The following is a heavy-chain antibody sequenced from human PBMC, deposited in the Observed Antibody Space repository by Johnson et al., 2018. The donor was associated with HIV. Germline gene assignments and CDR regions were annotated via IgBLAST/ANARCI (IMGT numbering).Heavy chain of an antibody. J-gene: IGHJ3*02. D-gene: IGHD5-18*01. CDR3: AVGIQLWFASEGDAFDI. Sequence: VQLVESGGGLVQPGGSLRLSCAASGFTFSSYAMHWVRQAPGKGLEWLSGISWNSGRIGYADSVKGRFTISRDNSKNTLYLQMTSLRQDDTGVYWCAVGIQLWFASEGDAFDIWGQGAMVSVSS. CDR2: ISWNSGRI. V-gene: IGHV3-9*01. CDR1: GFTFSSYA.